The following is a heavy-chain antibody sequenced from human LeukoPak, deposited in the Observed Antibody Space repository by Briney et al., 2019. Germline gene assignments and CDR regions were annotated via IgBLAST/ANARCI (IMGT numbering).Heavy chain of an antibody. D-gene: IGHD5-18*01. V-gene: IGHV4-38-2*02. CDR2: IYYTGGT. Sequence: SETLSLTCSVSGYSISSGYYWGWIRQPPGRGLEWIGSIYYTGGTLYNPSLKSRVSMSVGTSTNQFSLKLTSVTAADTAVYYCARDRTGRNTAQDDYWGQGTLVTVSS. CDR3: ARDRTGRNTAQDDY. CDR1: GYSISSGYY. J-gene: IGHJ4*02.